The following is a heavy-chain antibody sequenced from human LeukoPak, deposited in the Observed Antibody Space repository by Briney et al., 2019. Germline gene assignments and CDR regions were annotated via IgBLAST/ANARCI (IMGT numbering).Heavy chain of an antibody. D-gene: IGHD5-18*01. CDR2: IYSDGSST. V-gene: IGHV3-74*01. Sequence: PGGSLRLSCAASGFTFSRYWMHWVRQVPGKGLVWVSRIYSDGSSTNYADSVKGRFTISRDNAKNTLYLQMSSLRAEDTAIYYCARAGDVDTTLANNRFDPWGQGTLVTVSS. J-gene: IGHJ5*02. CDR1: GFTFSRYW. CDR3: ARAGDVDTTLANNRFDP.